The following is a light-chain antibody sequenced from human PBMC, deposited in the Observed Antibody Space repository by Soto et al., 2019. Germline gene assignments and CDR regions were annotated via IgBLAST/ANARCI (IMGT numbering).Light chain of an antibody. Sequence: DIQMTQSPSTLSASVGDTVTITCRASQTISRWLAWYQQKPGKAPKLLIYKASTLKSGVPSRFSGSGSGTEFTLTISRLQSEDLAVYYCQQYKNWLTWTFGQGTKVDIK. V-gene: IGKV1-5*03. J-gene: IGKJ1*01. CDR1: QTISRW. CDR2: KAS. CDR3: QQYKNWLTWT.